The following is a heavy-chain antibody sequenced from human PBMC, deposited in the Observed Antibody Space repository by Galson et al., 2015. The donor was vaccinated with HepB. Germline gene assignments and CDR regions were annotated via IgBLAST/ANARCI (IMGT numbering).Heavy chain of an antibody. J-gene: IGHJ5*02. Sequence: SLRLSCAASGFTFSDYYMSWVRQAPGKGLEWIAYMSSCSSYTDYADSVKGRFTISRDNAKNSLYLQMNSLRVEDTAVYYCARGGNPSWAWGQGTLVTVSS. D-gene: IGHD1-26*01. CDR1: GFTFSDYY. V-gene: IGHV3-11*06. CDR3: ARGGNPSWA. CDR2: MSSCSSYT.